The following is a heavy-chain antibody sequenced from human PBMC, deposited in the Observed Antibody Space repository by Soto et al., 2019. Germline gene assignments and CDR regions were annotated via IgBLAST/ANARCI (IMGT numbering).Heavy chain of an antibody. CDR2: IRSKTYGGTT. D-gene: IGHD6-13*01. V-gene: IGHV3-49*03. CDR1: GFTFGDYA. J-gene: IGHJ5*02. CDR3: TRGALGESSSFNWFDP. Sequence: GGSLRLSCTASGFTFGDYAMSWFRQAPGKGLEWVGFIRSKTYGGTTEYAASVKGRFIISRDDSKSIAYLQMNSLKTEDTAVYYCTRGALGESSSFNWFDPWGQGTLVTVSS.